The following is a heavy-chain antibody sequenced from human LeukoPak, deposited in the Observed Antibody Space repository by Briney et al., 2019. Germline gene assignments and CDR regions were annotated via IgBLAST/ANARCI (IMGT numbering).Heavy chain of an antibody. CDR1: GYTFTGYY. Sequence: GASVKVSCRASGYTFTGYYMHWVRQAPGQGLEWMGWINPNSGGTNYAQKFQGRVTMTRDTSISTAYMELRSLRSDDTAVYYCARTPYGWLSYWYFDLWGRGTLVTVSS. J-gene: IGHJ2*01. CDR2: INPNSGGT. V-gene: IGHV1-2*02. D-gene: IGHD5-12*01. CDR3: ARTPYGWLSYWYFDL.